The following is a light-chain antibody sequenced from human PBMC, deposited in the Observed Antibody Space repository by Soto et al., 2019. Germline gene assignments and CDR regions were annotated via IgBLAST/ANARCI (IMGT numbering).Light chain of an antibody. CDR1: QNVLYSSNNKNY. CDR2: WAS. CDR3: QQYYSPPHT. J-gene: IGKJ2*01. V-gene: IGKV4-1*01. Sequence: DIVMTQSPDSLAVSLGERATINCQSSQNVLYSSNNKNYLAWYQQKPGQPPKLLIYWASTRESGVPDRFTGSGYGTDFTLTISSMQAEDVAVYYCQQYYSPPHTFGQGTKLEIK.